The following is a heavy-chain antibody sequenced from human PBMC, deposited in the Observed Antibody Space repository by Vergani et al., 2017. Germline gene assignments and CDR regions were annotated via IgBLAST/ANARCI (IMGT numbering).Heavy chain of an antibody. V-gene: IGHV3-23*01. CDR1: GFTFSSYA. CDR3: TTVYYYDSSGYDRVDY. J-gene: IGHJ4*02. D-gene: IGHD3-22*01. Sequence: EVQLLESGGGLVQPGGSLRLSCAASGFTFSSYAMSWVRQAPGKGLEWVSAISGSGGSTYYADSVKGRFSISRDNSKNTMYLQMNSLRAGDTAVYYCTTVYYYDSSGYDRVDYWGQGTLVTVSS. CDR2: ISGSGGST.